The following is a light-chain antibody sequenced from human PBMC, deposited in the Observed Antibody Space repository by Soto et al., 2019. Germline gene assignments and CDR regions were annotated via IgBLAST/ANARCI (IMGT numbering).Light chain of an antibody. J-gene: IGKJ1*01. CDR1: QSVSSS. V-gene: IGKV3-15*01. CDR2: GAS. CDR3: QQYYHWPKT. Sequence: EIVMTQSPATLAVSPGERVALSCGASQSVSSSLAWYQQKPGQAPRLLIHGASTRATGIPARFSGSGSGTEFTLTISSLQSGDVAVYFCQQYYHWPKTFGQGTKVEIK.